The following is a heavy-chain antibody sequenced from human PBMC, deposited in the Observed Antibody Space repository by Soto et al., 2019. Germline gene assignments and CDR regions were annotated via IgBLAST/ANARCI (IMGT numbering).Heavy chain of an antibody. CDR2: ISDDGSNK. Sequence: QVQLVESGGGVVQPGRSLRLSCAASGFTFSSYGMHWVRQAPGKGLEWVAVISDDGSNKYYADSEKGRFTNTRDNSKNTQYLQMNNLRAEDTAVYYCAKFLEGTTAAGHVMDVWGQRPNVTDS. V-gene: IGHV3-30*18. D-gene: IGHD6-13*01. J-gene: IGHJ6*02. CDR3: AKFLEGTTAAGHVMDV. CDR1: GFTFSSYG.